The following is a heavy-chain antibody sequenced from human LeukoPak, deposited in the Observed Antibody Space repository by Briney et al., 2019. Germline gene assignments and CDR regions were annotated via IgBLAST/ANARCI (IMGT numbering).Heavy chain of an antibody. Sequence: GGSLRLSCAASGFTFSSYAMSWVRQAPGKGLEWVANIKQDGSEKHYVDSVKGRFTISRDNAKNSLYLQMNSLRVDDTAVYYCARLGETGYRPGDLWGQGTLVTVSS. V-gene: IGHV3-7*01. CDR1: GFTFSSYA. D-gene: IGHD5-24*01. CDR3: ARLGETGYRPGDL. J-gene: IGHJ5*02. CDR2: IKQDGSEK.